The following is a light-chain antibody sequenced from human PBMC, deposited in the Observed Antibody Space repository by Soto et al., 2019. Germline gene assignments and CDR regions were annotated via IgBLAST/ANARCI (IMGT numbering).Light chain of an antibody. CDR1: QSVSSN. Sequence: EIVMTQSPATLSVSPGERATLSCRASQSVSSNLAWYQQKPGQAPRLLIYGASTRATGIPARFSGSGSGTEFTLTSSSLQAEDVAVYDCQQYNNWPPLTGGGGTKVEIK. CDR2: GAS. CDR3: QQYNNWPPLT. J-gene: IGKJ4*01. V-gene: IGKV3D-15*01.